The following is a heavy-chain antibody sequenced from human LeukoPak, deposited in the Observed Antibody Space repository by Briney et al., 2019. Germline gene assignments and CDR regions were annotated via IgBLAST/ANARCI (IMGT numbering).Heavy chain of an antibody. Sequence: SETLSLTCTVPGGSISSYYWSWIRQPPGKGLEWIGYIYYSGSTNYNPSLKSRVTISVDTSKNQFSLKLSSVTAADTAVYYCAKVLYGSGSWAWSYYGMDVWGQGTTVTVSS. CDR1: GGSISSYY. J-gene: IGHJ6*02. CDR3: AKVLYGSGSWAWSYYGMDV. V-gene: IGHV4-59*01. D-gene: IGHD3-10*01. CDR2: IYYSGST.